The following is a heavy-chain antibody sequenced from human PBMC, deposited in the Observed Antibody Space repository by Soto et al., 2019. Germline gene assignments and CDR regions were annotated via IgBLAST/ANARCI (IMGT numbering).Heavy chain of an antibody. CDR1: GFTFSSYA. D-gene: IGHD6-13*01. CDR3: ATPKAPSGSWYPPFGDY. V-gene: IGHV3-23*01. J-gene: IGHJ4*02. Sequence: EVQLLESGGGLVQPGGSLRLSCAASGFTFSSYAMSWVRQAPGKGLEWVSAISGSGGSTYYADSVKGRFTISRDNSKNTLYLQMNSLRAEDTAVYYCATPKAPSGSWYPPFGDYWGQGTLVTVSS. CDR2: ISGSGGST.